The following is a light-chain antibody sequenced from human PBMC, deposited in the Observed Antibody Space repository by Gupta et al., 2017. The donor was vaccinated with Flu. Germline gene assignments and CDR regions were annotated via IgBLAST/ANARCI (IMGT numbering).Light chain of an antibody. CDR3: AAWDDSLNGHYV. V-gene: IGLV1-44*01. CDR1: SSNIGSKA. CDR2: GND. Sequence: VTISCSGSSSNIGSKAVNGYQQVPGTAPKRLIYGNDRRPSGVPDRFSGSKAGTSASLAIGGLQSEDEAEYYGAAWDDSLNGHYVFGTGTKVPAL. J-gene: IGLJ1*01.